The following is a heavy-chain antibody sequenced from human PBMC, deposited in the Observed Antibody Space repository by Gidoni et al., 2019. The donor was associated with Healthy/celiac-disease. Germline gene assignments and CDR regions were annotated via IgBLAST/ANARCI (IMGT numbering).Heavy chain of an antibody. J-gene: IGHJ5*02. V-gene: IGHV4-61*01. Sequence: QVQLQESGPGLVKPSETLSLTCTVSGGSVSSGSYYWSWIRQPPGKGLEWIGYIYSSGSTNYNPSLKSRVTISVDTSKNQFSLKLSSVTAADTAVYYCARVDHYYGSGSYYVSNWFDPWGQGTLVTVSS. CDR3: ARVDHYYGSGSYYVSNWFDP. CDR2: IYSSGST. D-gene: IGHD3-10*01. CDR1: GGSVSSGSYY.